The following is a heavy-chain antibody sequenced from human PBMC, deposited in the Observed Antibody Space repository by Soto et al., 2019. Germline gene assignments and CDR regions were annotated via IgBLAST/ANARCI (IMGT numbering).Heavy chain of an antibody. CDR3: ARERYDFCSGFGGFGY. D-gene: IGHD3-3*01. Sequence: GASVKVSCKASGYTFTGYYMHWVRQAPGQGLEWMGWINPNSGGTNYAQKFQGRVTMTRDTSISTAYMELSRLRSDDTAVYYCARERYDFCSGFGGFGYWGQGTLVTVSS. J-gene: IGHJ4*02. CDR1: GYTFTGYY. CDR2: INPNSGGT. V-gene: IGHV1-2*02.